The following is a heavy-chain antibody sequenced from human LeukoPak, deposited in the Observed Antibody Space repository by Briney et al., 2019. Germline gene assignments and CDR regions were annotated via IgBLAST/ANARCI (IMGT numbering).Heavy chain of an antibody. CDR2: INAGNGNT. CDR1: GYTFTSYA. V-gene: IGHV1-3*01. CDR3: ARVKVELAGIYYYYYGMDV. Sequence: ASVKVSCKASGYTFTSYAMHWVRQAPGQRLEWMGWINAGNGNTKYSQKFQGRVTITRDTSASTAYMELSSLRSEDTAVYYCARVKVELAGIYYYYYGMDVWGQGTTVTVSS. J-gene: IGHJ6*02. D-gene: IGHD3-10*01.